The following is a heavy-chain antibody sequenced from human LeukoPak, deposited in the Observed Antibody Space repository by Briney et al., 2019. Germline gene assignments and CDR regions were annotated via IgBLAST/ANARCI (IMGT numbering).Heavy chain of an antibody. D-gene: IGHD4-11*01. CDR2: IYHKGDT. CDR3: AREYSSPLEFQHYFDL. V-gene: IGHV4-59*11. CDR1: GASMNSHY. Sequence: SETLSLTCSVSGASMNSHYWSWIRQPPGKGLEWIGYIYHKGDTSYNPSLHSRVTLSVDTSKSQFSLKLRSVTAADSAIYYCAREYSSPLEFQHYFDLWGQGIAVTVSP. J-gene: IGHJ4*02.